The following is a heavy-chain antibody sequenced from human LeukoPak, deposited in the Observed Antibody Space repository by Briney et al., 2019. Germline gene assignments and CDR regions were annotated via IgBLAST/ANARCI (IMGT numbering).Heavy chain of an antibody. Sequence: PGGSLRLSCAASGFTFSSYGMHWVRQAPGKGLEWVAVISYDGSNKYYADSVKGRFTIPRDNSKNTLYLQMNSLRAEDTAVYYCAREKLNRGYFDYWGQGTLVTVSS. CDR2: ISYDGSNK. J-gene: IGHJ4*02. CDR3: AREKLNRGYFDY. CDR1: GFTFSSYG. D-gene: IGHD3-10*01. V-gene: IGHV3-30*03.